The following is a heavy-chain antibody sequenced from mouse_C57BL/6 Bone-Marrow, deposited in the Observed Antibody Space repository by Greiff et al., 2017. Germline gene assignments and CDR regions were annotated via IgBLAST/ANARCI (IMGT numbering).Heavy chain of an antibody. J-gene: IGHJ2*01. CDR1: GYSFTNYN. CDR3: ERDTTVRGPYYFDY. CDR2: INPNYGTT. D-gene: IGHD1-1*01. V-gene: IGHV1-39*01. Sequence: EVQLQQSGPELVKPGASVKISCKASGYSFTNYNMNWVKQSNGKGLEWIGVINPNYGTTNYNQKFKGKATLTVDQSSSTAYMQLNSLTSEDSAVYDSERDTTVRGPYYFDYGGQGNTLTVSS.